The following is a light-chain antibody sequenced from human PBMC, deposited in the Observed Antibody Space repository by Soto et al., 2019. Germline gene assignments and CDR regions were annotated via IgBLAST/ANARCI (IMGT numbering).Light chain of an antibody. CDR3: QQYNNLRT. CDR2: GAS. J-gene: IGKJ1*01. V-gene: IGKV3-15*01. CDR1: QSVSSN. Sequence: EIVMTQSPAALSVSPGERATLSCRASQSVSSNLAWYQQKPGQAPRLLIYGASTRATGIPARFSGSGSGTEFTLTISSLQSEDFAVYYCQQYNNLRTFCQGTKVDIK.